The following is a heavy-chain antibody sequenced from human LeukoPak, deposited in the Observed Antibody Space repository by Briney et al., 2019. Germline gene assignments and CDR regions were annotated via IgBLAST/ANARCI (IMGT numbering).Heavy chain of an antibody. CDR1: GLTFNNAW. CDR2: IKSKTDGGTP. V-gene: IGHV3-15*01. J-gene: IGHJ3*02. Sequence: GGSLRLSCAASGLTFNNAWMNWVRQAPRKGLEWVGRIKSKTDGGTPDYAAPVKGRFTISRDDSKNMMYLQMNSLKTEDTAVYYCTTGMMGVENDAFDIWGQGTMVTVSS. CDR3: TTGMMGVENDAFDI. D-gene: IGHD1-26*01.